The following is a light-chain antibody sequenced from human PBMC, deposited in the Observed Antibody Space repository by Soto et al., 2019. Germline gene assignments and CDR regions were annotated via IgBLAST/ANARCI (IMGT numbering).Light chain of an antibody. Sequence: EIVLTQSPVTLSLSPGERATLSCRASQSVRTYLAWYQVKPGQAPRLLIYDASSRASGVPDRFSGSGSGTDFTLIISRLEPEDFAVYHCQQYGSSPWTFGQGTKVDIK. J-gene: IGKJ1*01. CDR2: DAS. V-gene: IGKV3-20*01. CDR3: QQYGSSPWT. CDR1: QSVRTY.